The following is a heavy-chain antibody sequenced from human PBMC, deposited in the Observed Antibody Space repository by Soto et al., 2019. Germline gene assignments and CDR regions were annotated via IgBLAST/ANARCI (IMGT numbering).Heavy chain of an antibody. J-gene: IGHJ4*02. V-gene: IGHV3-23*01. CDR3: EKFSNADAY. CDR1: GFTFSAYA. D-gene: IGHD2-8*01. Sequence: EVLLLESGGGLVQPGGSLRLSCAASGFTFSAYAMNWVRQAPGKGLQWVSSISGDDGRGSAGDTYYAVSVRGRFTISRHDSKKPLSLQKKRLTAEKTALNYVEKFSNADAYWGQRTLSTVSS. CDR2: ISGDDGRGSAGDT.